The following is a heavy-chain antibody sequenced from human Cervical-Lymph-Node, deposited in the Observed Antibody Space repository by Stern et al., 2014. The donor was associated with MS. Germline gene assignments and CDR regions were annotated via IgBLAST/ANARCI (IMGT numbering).Heavy chain of an antibody. CDR3: GKDLFYWSADS. CDR2: SGSDGAT. V-gene: IGHV3-23*01. J-gene: IGHJ4*02. CDR1: GFTFKNFA. Sequence: EVQLLESGGGLVQPGGSLRLSCVGSGFTFKNFAMTWVRQAPGKGLEWIAGSGSDGATHCADSVSGRFSLSRDNSKNTLYLQMDSLRAEDTAVYYCGKDLFYWSADSWGQGSLVTVSS. D-gene: IGHD3-3*01.